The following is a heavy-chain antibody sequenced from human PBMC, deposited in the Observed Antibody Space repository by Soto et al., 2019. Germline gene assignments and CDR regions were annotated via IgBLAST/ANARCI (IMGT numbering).Heavy chain of an antibody. Sequence: SGPTLVNPTQTLTLTCTFSGFSLSTSGVGVGWIRQPPGKALEWLALIYWDDDKRYSPSLKSRLTITKDTSKNQVVLTMTNMDPVDTATYYCAHRQQIGYSSSWYRTEWFDPWGQGTLVTVSS. V-gene: IGHV2-5*02. CDR3: AHRQQIGYSSSWYRTEWFDP. CDR1: GFSLSTSGVG. J-gene: IGHJ5*02. D-gene: IGHD6-13*01. CDR2: IYWDDDK.